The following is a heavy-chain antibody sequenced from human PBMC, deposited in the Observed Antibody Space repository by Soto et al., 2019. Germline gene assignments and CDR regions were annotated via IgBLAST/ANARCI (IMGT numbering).Heavy chain of an antibody. CDR2: ISAYNGNT. Sequence: GXAVKVASKASGYPLTSYGIIWVRQAPGQGLEWMGWISAYNGNTNYAQKLQGRVTMTTDTSTSTAYMELRSLRSDDTAVYYCARDYSDYRSSIPGDAFDIWAQGTMVTVSS. D-gene: IGHD6-13*01. CDR3: ARDYSDYRSSIPGDAFDI. CDR1: GYPLTSYG. V-gene: IGHV1-18*01. J-gene: IGHJ3*02.